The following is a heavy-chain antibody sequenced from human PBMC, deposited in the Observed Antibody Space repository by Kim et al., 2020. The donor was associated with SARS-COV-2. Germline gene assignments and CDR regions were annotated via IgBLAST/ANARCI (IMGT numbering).Heavy chain of an antibody. CDR3: ARLITMRFDR. Sequence: NTNYAQKLPGRVTMTTDTSTSTAYMELRSLRSDDTAVYDCARLITMRFDRWGQGTLVTVSS. CDR2: NT. J-gene: IGHJ5*02. V-gene: IGHV1-18*01. D-gene: IGHD3-10*01.